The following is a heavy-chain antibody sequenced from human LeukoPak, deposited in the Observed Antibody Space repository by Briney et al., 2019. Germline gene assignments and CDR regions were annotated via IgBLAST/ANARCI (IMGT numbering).Heavy chain of an antibody. CDR2: LHWHGRDP. Sequence: GGPLRLSCAASGFNFEDYGMTWVRRAPGRGREWVSGLHWHGRDPDYADSVKGRFTISRDNAKTSLYLQMESLRAEDTALYYCVRGQRAFDVWGQGTPVTVSS. CDR3: VRGQRAFDV. J-gene: IGHJ3*01. CDR1: GFNFEDYG. V-gene: IGHV3-20*04.